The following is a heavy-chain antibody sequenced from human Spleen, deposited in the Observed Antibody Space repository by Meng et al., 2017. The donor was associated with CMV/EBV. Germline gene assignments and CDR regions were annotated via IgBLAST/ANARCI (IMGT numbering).Heavy chain of an antibody. D-gene: IGHD5-12*01. Sequence: ASVKVSCKAFGYSFTGYYIQWVRQAPGQGLEWMGWINPHSGDTNYAQKFRGRVTMTRDTTFSTAYMELSRLRSDDTALYYCARGRKYSGYDSLGYWGRGTLVTVSS. CDR3: ARGRKYSGYDSLGY. CDR1: GYSFTGYY. CDR2: INPHSGDT. V-gene: IGHV1-2*02. J-gene: IGHJ4*02.